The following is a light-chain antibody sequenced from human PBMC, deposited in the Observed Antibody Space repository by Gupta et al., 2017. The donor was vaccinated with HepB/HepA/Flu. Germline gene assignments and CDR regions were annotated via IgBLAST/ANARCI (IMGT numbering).Light chain of an antibody. CDR2: QDN. V-gene: IGLV3-1*01. CDR1: KLEDKY. J-gene: IGLJ2*01. CDR3: QAWDSNTVI. Sequence: SYDLTQPPSVSVSPGQTASITCSGDKLEDKYTCWYRQKPGQSPVLIIYQDNRRPSGIPERFSGSNSGNTATLTISGTQAMDEADYYCQAWDSNTVIFGGGTKLTVL.